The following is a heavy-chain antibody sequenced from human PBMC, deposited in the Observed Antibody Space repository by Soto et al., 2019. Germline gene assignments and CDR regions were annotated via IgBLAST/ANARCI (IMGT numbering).Heavy chain of an antibody. CDR2: TYYRSKWYS. Sequence: RSPTLSLTCAISGDSVSSNSAAWNWIRQSPSRGLEWLGRTYYRSKWYSSYAVSVKSRITINPDTSKNQFSLQLNSVTPEDTAVYYCARGPETTMGTFDIWGQGTVVTVSS. CDR3: ARGPETTMGTFDI. CDR1: GDSVSSNSAA. D-gene: IGHD5-18*01. J-gene: IGHJ3*02. V-gene: IGHV6-1*01.